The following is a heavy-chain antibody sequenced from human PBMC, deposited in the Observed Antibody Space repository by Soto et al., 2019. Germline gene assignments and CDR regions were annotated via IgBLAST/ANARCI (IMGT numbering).Heavy chain of an antibody. Sequence: GGSLRLSCAASGFTFSSYAMSWVRQAPGKGLEWVSAISGSGGTTYYADSVKGRFTISRDNSKNTLYLQMNSLRAEDTAVYYCAKFSSRPYHDTSGYHCGQGTLATVSS. D-gene: IGHD3-22*01. V-gene: IGHV3-23*01. CDR2: ISGSGGTT. CDR1: GFTFSSYA. J-gene: IGHJ4*02. CDR3: AKFSSRPYHDTSGYH.